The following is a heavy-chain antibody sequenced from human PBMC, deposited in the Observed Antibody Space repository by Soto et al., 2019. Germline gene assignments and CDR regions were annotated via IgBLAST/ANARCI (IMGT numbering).Heavy chain of an antibody. Sequence: PSGTLSLTCTVSGGSISSYYWSWIRQPPGKGLEWIGYIYYSGSTNYNPSLKSRVTISVDTSKNQFSLKLSSVTAADTTVYYCARVGLTDFWSGYRDDYYYYYYMDVWGKGTTVTVSS. CDR3: ARVGLTDFWSGYRDDYYYYYYMDV. D-gene: IGHD3-3*01. V-gene: IGHV4-59*01. CDR2: IYYSGST. J-gene: IGHJ6*03. CDR1: GGSISSYY.